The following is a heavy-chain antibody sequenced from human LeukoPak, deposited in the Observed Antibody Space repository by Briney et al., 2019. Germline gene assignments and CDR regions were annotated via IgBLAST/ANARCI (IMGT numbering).Heavy chain of an antibody. CDR1: GFTFSNNW. CDR3: ASWTPGRLDY. CDR2: INNDGSST. D-gene: IGHD1-1*01. J-gene: IGHJ4*02. Sequence: GGSLRLSCAASGFTFSNNWMHWVRQAPGKGLVWVSRINNDGSSTVYADSVKGRFTISRDNAKNTLYLEMNSLRAEDTAVYYCASWTPGRLDYWGQGTLVIVSS. V-gene: IGHV3-74*01.